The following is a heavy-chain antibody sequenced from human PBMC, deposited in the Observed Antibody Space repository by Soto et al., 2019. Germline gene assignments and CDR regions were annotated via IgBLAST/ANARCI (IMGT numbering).Heavy chain of an antibody. D-gene: IGHD2-15*01. V-gene: IGHV4-31*03. J-gene: IGHJ4*02. CDR3: ARTIVVVVAAASYFDY. CDR2: IYYSGST. CDR1: GGSISSGGYY. Sequence: QVQLQESGPGLLKPSQTLSLTCTVSGGSISSGGYYWSWIRQHPGKGLEWIGYIYYSGSTYYNPSLQSRVTISVDTSQNQFSLKLSSVTAADTAVYYGARTIVVVVAAASYFDYWGQGTLVTVSS.